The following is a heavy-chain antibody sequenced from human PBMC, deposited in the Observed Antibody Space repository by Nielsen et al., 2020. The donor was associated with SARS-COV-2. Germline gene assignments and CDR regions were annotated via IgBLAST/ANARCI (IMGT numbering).Heavy chain of an antibody. V-gene: IGHV1-2*02. Sequence: ASVKVSCKASGYTFTGQYVHWVRQAQGQGLEWMGWINPYSGGTNYAQKFQGTVTMTRDASISTVYMELTSDDTAVYYCARARATIFGLVMSYGMDVWGQGTTVAVSS. CDR3: ARARATIFGLVMSYGMDV. D-gene: IGHD3/OR15-3a*01. J-gene: IGHJ6*02. CDR1: GYTFTGQY. CDR2: INPYSGGT.